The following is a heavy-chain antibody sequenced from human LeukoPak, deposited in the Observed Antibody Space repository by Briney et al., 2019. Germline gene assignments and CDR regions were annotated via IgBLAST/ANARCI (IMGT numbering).Heavy chain of an antibody. CDR1: GDSVSSNSAA. V-gene: IGHV6-1*01. CDR3: ARQYSSGWIYYYGLDV. J-gene: IGHJ6*04. CDR2: TYYRSKWYN. D-gene: IGHD6-25*01. Sequence: SQTLSLTCAISGDSVSSNSAAWNWIRQYPSRGLEWLGRTYYRSKWYNDYAVSVKSRITINPDTSKNQVSLQLKSVTPEDTAVYYCARQYSSGWIYYYGLDVWGKGTTVTVSS.